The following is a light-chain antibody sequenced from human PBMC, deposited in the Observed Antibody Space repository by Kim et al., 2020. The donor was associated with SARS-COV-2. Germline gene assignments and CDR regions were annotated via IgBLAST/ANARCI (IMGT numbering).Light chain of an antibody. V-gene: IGKV3D-15*01. CDR3: QQYQNWPPLT. Sequence: EIARTQSLASMSVSPGERVNLTCRASQSVGSYIAWYQQKPGQAPTLLIYGASARATGLPARFSGSGSGSEFTLTITSLQSEDFAVYYCQQYQNWPPLTFGGGTKLEI. CDR2: GAS. J-gene: IGKJ4*01. CDR1: QSVGSY.